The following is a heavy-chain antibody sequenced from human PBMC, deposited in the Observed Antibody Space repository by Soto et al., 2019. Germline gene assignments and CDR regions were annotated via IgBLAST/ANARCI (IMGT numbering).Heavy chain of an antibody. V-gene: IGHV3-72*01. D-gene: IGHD1-26*01. J-gene: IGHJ6*01. CDR2: SRNRVNSHTT. CDR3: TRGLLGGAPSYTFHGRDV. CDR1: GFTFSDHY. Sequence: EVQPVESGGGLVQPGGSLRLSCAASGFTFSDHYMDWVRQAPGKGLEWVARSRNRVNSHTTEYAASVKGRFTISRDESKSSLYLQMNSLKIEDTAVYYCTRGLLGGAPSYTFHGRDVWGQGTTVTVSS.